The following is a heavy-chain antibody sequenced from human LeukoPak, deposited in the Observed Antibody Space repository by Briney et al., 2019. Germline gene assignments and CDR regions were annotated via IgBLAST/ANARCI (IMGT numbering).Heavy chain of an antibody. J-gene: IGHJ5*02. D-gene: IGHD3-10*01. CDR2: INPSGGST. CDR3: AREWVYYGSGSYYNNWFDP. CDR1: GYTFTSYY. Sequence: ASVKVSCKASGYTFTSYYMHWVRQAPGQGLEWMGIINPSGGSTSYAQKFQGRVTMIRDTSTSTVYMELSSLRSEDTAVYYCAREWVYYGSGSYYNNWFDPWGQGTLVTVSS. V-gene: IGHV1-46*01.